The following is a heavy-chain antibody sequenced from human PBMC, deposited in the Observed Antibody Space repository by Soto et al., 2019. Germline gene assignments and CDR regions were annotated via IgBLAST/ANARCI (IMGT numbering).Heavy chain of an antibody. D-gene: IGHD2-15*01. J-gene: IGHJ4*02. V-gene: IGHV1-58*02. CDR1: GFTFSSSA. Sequence: SVKVSCKASGFTFSSSAMQWVRQARGQRLEWIGWIVVGSGNTNYAQKFQERVSITRDMSTSTAYMELSSLRSEDTAVYYCAASLEAATPDFWGQGTLVTVSS. CDR3: AASLEAATPDF. CDR2: IVVGSGNT.